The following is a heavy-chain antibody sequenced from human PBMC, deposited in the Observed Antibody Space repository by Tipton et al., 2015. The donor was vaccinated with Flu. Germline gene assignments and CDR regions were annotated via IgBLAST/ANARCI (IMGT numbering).Heavy chain of an antibody. CDR1: GYSISSRYY. J-gene: IGHJ4*02. CDR2: VYHGGTT. D-gene: IGHD3-10*01. V-gene: IGHV4-38-2*02. CDR3: ATTTYYYGSGSHDY. Sequence: LRLSCTVSGYSISSRYYWGWIRQPPGKGLEWIGCVYHGGTTYYNPSLKSRVAISLDTFKNQFSLKLTSVTAADTAVYYGATTTYYYGSGSHDYWGQGTLVTVSS.